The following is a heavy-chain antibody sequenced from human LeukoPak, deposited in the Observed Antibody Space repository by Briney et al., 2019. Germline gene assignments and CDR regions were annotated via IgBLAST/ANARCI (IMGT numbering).Heavy chain of an antibody. D-gene: IGHD1-26*01. V-gene: IGHV3-74*01. CDR2: INSDGSTT. Sequence: GGSLRLSCAASGLPFNNSWMPWVRQAPGRGLVWVSRINSDGSTTTYADSVKGRFTISRDNAKNTLYLQMNSLRAEDTAVYYCARDRYTGSYFPDHWGQGTLVIVSS. CDR1: GLPFNNSW. CDR3: ARDRYTGSYFPDH. J-gene: IGHJ5*02.